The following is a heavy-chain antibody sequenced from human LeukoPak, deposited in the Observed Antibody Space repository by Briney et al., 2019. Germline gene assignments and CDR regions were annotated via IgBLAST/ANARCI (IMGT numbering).Heavy chain of an antibody. CDR1: GGSFSSYT. V-gene: IGHV1-69*02. J-gene: IGHJ4*02. D-gene: IGHD6-13*01. Sequence: ASVKVSCKASGGSFSSYTISWVRQAPGQGLEWMGRIIPILGIANYAQKFQGRVTITADKSTSTAYMELSSLRSEDTAVYYCAVGGSSWYYFDYWGQGTLVTVSS. CDR3: AVGGSSWYYFDY. CDR2: IIPILGIA.